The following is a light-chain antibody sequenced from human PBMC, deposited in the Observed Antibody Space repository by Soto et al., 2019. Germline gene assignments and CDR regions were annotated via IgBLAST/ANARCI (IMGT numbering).Light chain of an antibody. Sequence: QPVLTQSPSASASLGASVKLTCTLSSGHSSYASAWHQQQPEKGPRYLMKLSIDGSHSKGDGIPDRFSGSSSGAERYLTISSLQSEDEADYYCQTWDTGARVVFGGGTKLTVL. J-gene: IGLJ2*01. V-gene: IGLV4-69*01. CDR2: LSIDGSH. CDR3: QTWDTGARVV. CDR1: SGHSSYA.